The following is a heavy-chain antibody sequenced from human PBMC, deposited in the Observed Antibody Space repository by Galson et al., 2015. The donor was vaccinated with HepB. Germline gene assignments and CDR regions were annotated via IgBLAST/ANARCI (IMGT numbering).Heavy chain of an antibody. D-gene: IGHD1-1*01. V-gene: IGHV6-1*01. Sequence: CAISGDSVSSNSAAWNWIRQSPSRGLEWLGRTYYRSKWYNDYAVSVKSRITINPDTSKNQFSLQLNSVTPEDTAVYYCARGRRNWNAYVHFDYWGQGTLVTVSS. J-gene: IGHJ4*02. CDR1: GDSVSSNSAA. CDR3: ARGRRNWNAYVHFDY. CDR2: TYYRSKWYN.